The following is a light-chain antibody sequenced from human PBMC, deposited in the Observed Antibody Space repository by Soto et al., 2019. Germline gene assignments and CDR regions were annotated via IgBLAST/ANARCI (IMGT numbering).Light chain of an antibody. Sequence: EIVLTQSPATLSLSPGEIATLSCSASQSVSSYLAWYQQRPGQAPRLLIYDASNRATGIPARFSGSGSGTDFTLTISSLEPEDFAVYYCQQRGNLPYTFGQGTNLEIK. CDR1: QSVSSY. CDR2: DAS. V-gene: IGKV3-11*01. CDR3: QQRGNLPYT. J-gene: IGKJ2*01.